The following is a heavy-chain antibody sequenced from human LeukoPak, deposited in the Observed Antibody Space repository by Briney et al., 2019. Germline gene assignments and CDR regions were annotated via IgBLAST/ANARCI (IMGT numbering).Heavy chain of an antibody. CDR3: ARDWLMTTVTDGKNWFDP. Sequence: GGSLRLSCAASGFTFSSYSMNWVRQAPGKGLEWVSSISSSSSYIYYADSVKGRFTISRDNAKNSLYLQMNSLRAEDTAVYYCARDWLMTTVTDGKNWFDPGAREPWSPSPQ. D-gene: IGHD4-17*01. V-gene: IGHV3-21*01. CDR2: ISSSSSYI. J-gene: IGHJ5*02. CDR1: GFTFSSYS.